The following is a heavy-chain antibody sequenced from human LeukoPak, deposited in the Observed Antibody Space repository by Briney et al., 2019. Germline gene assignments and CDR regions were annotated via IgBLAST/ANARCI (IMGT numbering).Heavy chain of an antibody. CDR2: IYHSGST. CDR3: ARGAVDTAMVNLYYLDY. D-gene: IGHD5-18*01. CDR1: GGSISSGGYY. V-gene: IGHV4-30-2*01. J-gene: IGHJ4*02. Sequence: SETLSLTCTVSGGSISSGGYYWSWIRQPPGKGLEWIGYIYHSGSTYYKPSLKSRVTISVDRSKNQFSLKLSSVTAADTAVYYCARGAVDTAMVNLYYLDYWGQGTLVTVSS.